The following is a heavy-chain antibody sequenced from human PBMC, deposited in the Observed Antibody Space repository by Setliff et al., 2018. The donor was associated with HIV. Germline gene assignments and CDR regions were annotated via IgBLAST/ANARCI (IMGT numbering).Heavy chain of an antibody. CDR2: VSSIGNT. Sequence: SETLSLTCSVSGISINGYYWSWIRQSPRTRLEWIGYVSSIGNTNYNPSLKSRVTISVDTSKNQFSLQLNSVTAADTAVYFCARTRAPYFFDFWGQGAQFTVSS. V-gene: IGHV4-4*08. J-gene: IGHJ4*02. CDR3: ARTRAPYFFDF. CDR1: GISINGYY. D-gene: IGHD1-26*01.